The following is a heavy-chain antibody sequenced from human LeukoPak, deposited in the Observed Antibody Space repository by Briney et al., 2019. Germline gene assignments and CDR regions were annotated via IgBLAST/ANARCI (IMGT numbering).Heavy chain of an antibody. CDR1: GFTFSSNG. J-gene: IGHJ4*02. CDR2: IQYDGSKK. D-gene: IGHD3-10*01. V-gene: IGHV3-30*02. Sequence: GGSLRLSCVASGFTFSSNGMHWVRQAPGKGLERVTFIQYDGSKKYYADSVKGRFTISRDNSKNTLYLQMNDLRAEDTAVYYCAKTRGSGPFDYWGQGTLVTVSS. CDR3: AKTRGSGPFDY.